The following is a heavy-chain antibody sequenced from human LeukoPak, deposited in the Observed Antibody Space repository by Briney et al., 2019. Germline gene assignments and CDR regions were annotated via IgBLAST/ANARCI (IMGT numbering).Heavy chain of an antibody. Sequence: GRSLRLSCAASGFTFSSYAMHWVRQAPGKGLEWVAVISYDGSNKYYADSVKGRFTIPRDNSKNTLYLQMNSLRAEDTAVYYCARESLEWLLSADYWGQGTLVTVSS. CDR3: ARESLEWLLSADY. CDR2: ISYDGSNK. V-gene: IGHV3-30-3*01. D-gene: IGHD3-3*01. J-gene: IGHJ4*02. CDR1: GFTFSSYA.